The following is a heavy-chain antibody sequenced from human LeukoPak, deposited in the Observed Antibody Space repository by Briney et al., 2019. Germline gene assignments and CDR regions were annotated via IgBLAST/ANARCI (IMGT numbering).Heavy chain of an antibody. V-gene: IGHV4-59*11. Sequence: SETLSLTCTVSGGSISSHYWSWIRQPPGKGLEWIRYIYYSGSTNYNPPLKSRVTISVDTSKNQFSLKLSSVTAADTAVYYCARSIAYSSSSGDNFWFDPWGQGTLVTVSS. CDR2: IYYSGST. D-gene: IGHD6-6*01. J-gene: IGHJ5*02. CDR1: GGSISSHY. CDR3: ARSIAYSSSSGDNFWFDP.